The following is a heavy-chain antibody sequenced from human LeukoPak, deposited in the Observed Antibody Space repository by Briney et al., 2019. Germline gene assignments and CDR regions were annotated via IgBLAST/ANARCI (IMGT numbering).Heavy chain of an antibody. CDR2: IYYSGST. D-gene: IGHD4-23*01. Sequence: SETLSLTCTVSGGSISSSSYYWGWIRQPPGKGLEWIAYIYYSGSTNYNPSLKSRVTISVDASKNQFSLKLSSLTAADTAVYYCARGGTAVIAPYAFDIWGQGTMVTVSS. CDR1: GGSISSSSYY. J-gene: IGHJ3*02. CDR3: ARGGTAVIAPYAFDI. V-gene: IGHV4-61*05.